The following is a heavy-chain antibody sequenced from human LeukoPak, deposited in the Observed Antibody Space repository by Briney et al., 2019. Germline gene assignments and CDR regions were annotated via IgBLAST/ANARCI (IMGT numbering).Heavy chain of an antibody. Sequence: ASAKVSSKDSGYSFTSNGINWVRQAPGQGLEWMGWIRTYNGSTDYAQMLQGRITMTTDTSTRKAYMELRSLRSDDTAVYYCARNLWFGESSDAFDMWGQGTMVTVSS. J-gene: IGHJ3*02. D-gene: IGHD3-10*01. CDR3: ARNLWFGESSDAFDM. CDR1: GYSFTSNG. CDR2: IRTYNGST. V-gene: IGHV1-18*01.